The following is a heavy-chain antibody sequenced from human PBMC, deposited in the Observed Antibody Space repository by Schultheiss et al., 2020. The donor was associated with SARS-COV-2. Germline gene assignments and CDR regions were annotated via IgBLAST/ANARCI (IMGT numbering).Heavy chain of an antibody. CDR1: GYTFTGYY. CDR3: ARDVGYRNGDYYYALDV. J-gene: IGHJ6*02. CDR2: INPNSGGT. D-gene: IGHD5-18*01. Sequence: VKVSCKASGYTFTGYYMHWVRQAPGQGLEWMGWINPNSGGTNYAQKFQGRVTMTTDTSTSTAFMELRSLRSDDTAVYYCARDVGYRNGDYYYALDVWGQGTTVTVSS. V-gene: IGHV1-2*02.